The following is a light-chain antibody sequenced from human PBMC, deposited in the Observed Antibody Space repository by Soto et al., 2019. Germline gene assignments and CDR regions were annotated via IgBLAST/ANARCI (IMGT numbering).Light chain of an antibody. CDR3: QHCRNSFYT. CDR2: DAS. CDR1: QDLAMF. V-gene: IGKV3-11*01. J-gene: IGKJ2*01. Sequence: EIVLIQSPATLSLSPGDRANLSCRASQDLAMFLAWYQQKPGQPPRLLIHDASNRAAGIPARFSGSGSGTDFTLTVSALEPEDFAIYYCQHCRNSFYTFGQGTRLEI.